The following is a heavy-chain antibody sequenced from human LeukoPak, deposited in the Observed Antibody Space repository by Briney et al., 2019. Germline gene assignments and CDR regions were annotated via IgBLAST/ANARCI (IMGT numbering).Heavy chain of an antibody. CDR3: ARGGVWYFDP. J-gene: IGHJ2*01. CDR1: GGSISFHY. CDR2: IHLSGST. D-gene: IGHD3-16*01. V-gene: IGHV4-59*11. Sequence: PSEALSLTCTVSGGSISFHYWSWIRQPPGKGLEWIGYIHLSGSTYYDPSLRSRVTISGDTSKNQFSLRLNSVTAADTAVYYCARGGVWYFDPWGRGTLVTVSS.